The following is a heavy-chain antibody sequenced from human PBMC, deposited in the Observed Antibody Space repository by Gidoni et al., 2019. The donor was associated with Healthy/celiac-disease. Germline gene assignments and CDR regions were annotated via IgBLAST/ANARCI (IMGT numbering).Heavy chain of an antibody. CDR1: GGSLSSGGYY. CDR2: IYYSGST. D-gene: IGHD2-15*01. Sequence: QVQLQESGPGLVKPSQTLSLTCTVSGGSLSSGGYYWSWIRQHPGKGLEWIGYIYYSGSTYYNPSRKSRVTISVDTSKNQFSLKLSSVTAADTAVYYCARCYCSGGSCYSIAFDIWGQGTMVTVSS. V-gene: IGHV4-31*03. J-gene: IGHJ3*02. CDR3: ARCYCSGGSCYSIAFDI.